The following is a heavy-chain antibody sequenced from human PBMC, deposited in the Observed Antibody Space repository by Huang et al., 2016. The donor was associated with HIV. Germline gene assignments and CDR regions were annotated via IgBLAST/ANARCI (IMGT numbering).Heavy chain of an antibody. D-gene: IGHD1-1*01. CDR1: GGSFSGYY. V-gene: IGHV4-34*01. CDR2: INHSRST. J-gene: IGHJ3*02. Sequence: QVQLQQWGAGLLKPSETLSLTCAVYGGSFSGYYWSWIRQSPGKVLEWIGEINHSRSTNYNPSLKSRRTKSVDTSKNQFSLKLSSVTAADTAVYYCARERMMSWLDDHDAFDIWGQGTMVTVSS. CDR3: ARERMMSWLDDHDAFDI.